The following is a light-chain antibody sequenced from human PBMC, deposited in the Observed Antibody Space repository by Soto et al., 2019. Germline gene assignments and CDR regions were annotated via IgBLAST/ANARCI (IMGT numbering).Light chain of an antibody. J-gene: IGKJ3*01. V-gene: IGKV1-5*01. Sequence: DIQMTQSPATRCASVDDRVTFTFRASHKIIKWLAWYQHKPVQAPNLLIFDASSLQRGLPSRFRGSGPGTEFTLTNNSLEADDFGTDYCSQDKNYIVHFSPGT. CDR2: DAS. CDR1: HKIIKW. CDR3: SQDKNYIVH.